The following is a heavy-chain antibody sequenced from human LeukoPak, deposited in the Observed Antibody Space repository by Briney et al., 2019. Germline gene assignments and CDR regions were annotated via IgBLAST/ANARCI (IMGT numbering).Heavy chain of an antibody. D-gene: IGHD5-18*01. CDR1: GGSFSGYY. J-gene: IGHJ4*02. CDR2: INHSGST. Sequence: SETLSLTCAVYGGSFSGYYWSWIRQPPGKGLEWIGEINHSGSTNYNPSLKSRVTISVDTSKNQFSLKLSSVTAADTAVYYCARDRGYRYGYSFGFDYWGQGTLVTVSS. CDR3: ARDRGYRYGYSFGFDY. V-gene: IGHV4-34*01.